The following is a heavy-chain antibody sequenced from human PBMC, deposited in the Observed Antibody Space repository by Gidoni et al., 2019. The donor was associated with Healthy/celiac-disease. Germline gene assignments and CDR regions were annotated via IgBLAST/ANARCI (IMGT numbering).Heavy chain of an antibody. CDR3: AKDISPVYGGNSGWFDP. Sequence: EVQLVESGGGLVQPGRSLRLSWAASGFTFDDYAMHWVRQAPGKGLEWVSGISWNSGSIGYADSVKGRFTISRDNAKNSLYLQMNSLRAEDTALYYCAKDISPVYGGNSGWFDPWGQGTLVTVSS. CDR1: GFTFDDYA. D-gene: IGHD4-17*01. V-gene: IGHV3-9*01. J-gene: IGHJ5*02. CDR2: ISWNSGSI.